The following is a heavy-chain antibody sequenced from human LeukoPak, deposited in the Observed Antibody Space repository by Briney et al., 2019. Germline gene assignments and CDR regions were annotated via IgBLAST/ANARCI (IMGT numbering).Heavy chain of an antibody. J-gene: IGHJ3*02. Sequence: PSETLSLTCTVSGGSISSYYWSWIRQPPGKGLEWIGYIYYSGSTNYNPSLKSRVTISVDTSKNQFSLKLSSVTAADTAVYYCASSYDGSGYWDAFDIWGQGTMVTVSS. V-gene: IGHV4-59*01. CDR1: GGSISSYY. CDR3: ASSYDGSGYWDAFDI. D-gene: IGHD3-22*01. CDR2: IYYSGST.